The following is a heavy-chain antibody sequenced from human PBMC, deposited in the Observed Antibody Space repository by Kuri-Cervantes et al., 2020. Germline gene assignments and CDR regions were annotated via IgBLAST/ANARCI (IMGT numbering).Heavy chain of an antibody. CDR3: ARSHSGYGSPPYYYYYYMDV. J-gene: IGHJ6*03. D-gene: IGHD5-12*01. V-gene: IGHV1-69*05. Sequence: SVKVSCKASGGTFSSYAISRVRQAPGQGLEWMGGIIPIFGTANYAQKFQGRVTITTDESTSTAYMELSSLRSEDTAVYYCARSHSGYGSPPYYYYYYMDVWGKGTTVTVSS. CDR2: IIPIFGTA. CDR1: GGTFSSYA.